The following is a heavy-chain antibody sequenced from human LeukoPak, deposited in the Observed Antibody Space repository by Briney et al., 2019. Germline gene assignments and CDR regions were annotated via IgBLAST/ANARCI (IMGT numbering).Heavy chain of an antibody. Sequence: GGSLRLSCAASGFTFDDYGMSWVRQGPGKGLEGVSGINWNGGSTGYADSVKGRFTISRDNAKNSLYLQMNSLRAEDTAVYYCAPVVPTADFDYWGQGTLVTVSS. V-gene: IGHV3-20*04. D-gene: IGHD2-2*01. CDR3: APVVPTADFDY. CDR1: GFTFDDYG. CDR2: INWNGGST. J-gene: IGHJ4*02.